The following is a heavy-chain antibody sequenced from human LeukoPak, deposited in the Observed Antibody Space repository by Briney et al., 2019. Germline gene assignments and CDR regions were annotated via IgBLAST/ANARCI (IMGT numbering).Heavy chain of an antibody. Sequence: SETLSLTCTVSGGSISSSSYYWGWIRQPPGKGPEWFGSIYYGGSTYYNPSLKSRVTMSVDTSKNQFSLRLTSVTAADAAVYYCARRTSDWQRFPQGYFDYWGQGTLVTVSS. CDR3: ARRTSDWQRFPQGYFDY. CDR2: IYYGGST. V-gene: IGHV4-39*01. J-gene: IGHJ4*02. D-gene: IGHD3-9*01. CDR1: GGSISSSSYY.